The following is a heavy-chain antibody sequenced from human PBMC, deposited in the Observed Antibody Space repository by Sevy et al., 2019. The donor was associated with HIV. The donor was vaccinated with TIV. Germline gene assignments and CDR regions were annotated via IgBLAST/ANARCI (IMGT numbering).Heavy chain of an antibody. D-gene: IGHD3-10*01. CDR3: ARDTHYYVSGSFDS. Sequence: ASVKVSCKASGGTFRSNAISWVRQAPGQGLEWVGGIIAVFGTTYYAQKFQGRVTLIADESTGTVHMELRSLRSEDTAIYYCARDTHYYVSGSFDSWGQGTQVTVSS. CDR1: GGTFRSNA. CDR2: IIAVFGTT. V-gene: IGHV1-69*13. J-gene: IGHJ4*01.